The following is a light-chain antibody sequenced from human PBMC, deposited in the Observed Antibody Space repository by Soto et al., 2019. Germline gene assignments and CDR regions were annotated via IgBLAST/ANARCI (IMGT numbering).Light chain of an antibody. Sequence: DIQMTQSPSSVSASVAYRITITCRASQGISSWLAWYQQKPGKAPKLLIYAASSLQSGVPSRFSGSGSGTDFTLTISSLEPEDFAVYYCQQRSNWPPITFGQGTRLEIK. V-gene: IGKV1-12*01. CDR3: QQRSNWPPIT. CDR2: AAS. J-gene: IGKJ5*01. CDR1: QGISSW.